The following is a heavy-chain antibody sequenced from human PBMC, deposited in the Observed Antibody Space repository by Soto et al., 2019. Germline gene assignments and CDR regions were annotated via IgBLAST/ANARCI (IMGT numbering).Heavy chain of an antibody. CDR2: IWYDGSNK. V-gene: IGHV3-33*01. Sequence: QVQLVESGGGVVQPGRSLRLSCAASGFTFSTNGMHWVRQAPGKGLEWVAVIWYDGSNKYYADSVKGRFTISRDNSKNTLYLQMNSLRAEDTAVYYCASGGSGCSSTSCHFYSYGMDVWGQGTTVTVSS. D-gene: IGHD2-2*01. CDR3: ASGGSGCSSTSCHFYSYGMDV. J-gene: IGHJ6*02. CDR1: GFTFSTNG.